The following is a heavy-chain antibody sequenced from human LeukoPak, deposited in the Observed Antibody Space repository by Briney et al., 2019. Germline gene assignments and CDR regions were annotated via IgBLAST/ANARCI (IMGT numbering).Heavy chain of an antibody. CDR1: GGSISSYY. CDR2: IYYSGST. D-gene: IGHD4-23*01. Sequence: PSETLSLTCTVSGGSISSYYWSWIRQPPGKGLEWIGYIYYSGSTNYNPSLKSRVTISVDTSKNQFSLKLSSVTAADTAVYYCARLGGNSGNDAFDIWGRGTMVTVSS. V-gene: IGHV4-59*01. J-gene: IGHJ3*02. CDR3: ARLGGNSGNDAFDI.